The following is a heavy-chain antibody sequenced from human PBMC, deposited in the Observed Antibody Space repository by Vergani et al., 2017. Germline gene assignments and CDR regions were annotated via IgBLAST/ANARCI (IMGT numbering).Heavy chain of an antibody. J-gene: IGHJ6*03. CDR1: GSSISSGAHC. CDR2: IFYSGTT. CDR3: ARVDTQVPATSHFYYMDV. Sequence: QVQLQESGPGVVKPSQTLSLTCAVSGSSISSGAHCWTWIRQRPGKGLEWIGYIFYSGTTYDNPSLRSRLTISVDTSQNQFSLKLRSVTAADTAVYYCARVDTQVPATSHFYYMDVWGKGTTVVVSS. V-gene: IGHV4-31*11. D-gene: IGHD6-25*01.